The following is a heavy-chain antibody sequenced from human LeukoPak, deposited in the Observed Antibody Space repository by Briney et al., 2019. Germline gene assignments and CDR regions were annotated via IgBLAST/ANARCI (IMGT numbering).Heavy chain of an antibody. CDR3: ARGSSGWSAGYYYGMDV. D-gene: IGHD6-19*01. CDR1: GFTFSSYS. CDR2: ISSSSSYI. V-gene: IGHV3-21*01. J-gene: IGHJ6*02. Sequence: PGGSLRLSCAASGFTFSSYSMNWVRQAPGKGLEWVSSISSSSSYIYYADSVKGRFTISRDNAKNSLYLQMNSLRAEDTAVYYCARGSSGWSAGYYYGMDVWGQGTTVSVSS.